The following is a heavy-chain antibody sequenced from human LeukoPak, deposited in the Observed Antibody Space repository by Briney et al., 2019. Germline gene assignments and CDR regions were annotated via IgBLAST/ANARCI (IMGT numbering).Heavy chain of an antibody. V-gene: IGHV3-48*03. D-gene: IGHD1-26*01. CDR2: ISSGSTI. J-gene: IGHJ4*02. CDR3: ARDGGSYIYYFDY. CDR1: GFTFSSYE. Sequence: SGGSLRLSCAASGFTFSSYEMNWVRQAPGKGLEWVSYISSGSTIYDADYVKGRFTISRDNAKNSLYLQMNSLRAEDTAVYYCARDGGSYIYYFDYWGQGTLVTVSS.